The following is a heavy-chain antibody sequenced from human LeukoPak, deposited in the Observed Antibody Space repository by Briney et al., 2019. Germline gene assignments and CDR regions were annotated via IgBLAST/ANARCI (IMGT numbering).Heavy chain of an antibody. Sequence: ASVKVSCKASGYTFTVYYRHWVRQAPGQGLEWMGWMNPNSGGTNYAQKFQGRVTMTRDTSISTAYMELSRLRSDDTAVYYCERGKAGGVSDAFHIWGQGTMVTVSS. D-gene: IGHD3-16*01. CDR2: MNPNSGGT. V-gene: IGHV1-2*02. CDR3: ERGKAGGVSDAFHI. J-gene: IGHJ3*02. CDR1: GYTFTVYY.